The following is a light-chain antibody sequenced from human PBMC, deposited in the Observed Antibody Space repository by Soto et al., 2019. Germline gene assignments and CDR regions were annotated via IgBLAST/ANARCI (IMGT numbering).Light chain of an antibody. J-gene: IGKJ2*01. CDR1: QSLLYGAGYMY. CDR2: LGS. Sequence: DIVMPQSPLPLPVTPGEPPSISCRSSQSLLYGAGYMYVDWYLQKPGQPPHLLIFLGSNRASGVPDRFSGSVSGTDFTLKISRVETEDVGIYYCMQTLQTPYTFGQGTKLEIK. V-gene: IGKV2-28*01. CDR3: MQTLQTPYT.